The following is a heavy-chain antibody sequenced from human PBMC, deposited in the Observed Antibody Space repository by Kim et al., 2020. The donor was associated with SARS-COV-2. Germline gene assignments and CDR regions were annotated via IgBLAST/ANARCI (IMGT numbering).Heavy chain of an antibody. CDR1: GGSISSGGYY. V-gene: IGHV4-31*03. J-gene: IGHJ4*02. CDR2: IYYSGST. D-gene: IGHD1-26*01. CDR3: ARSERYRGSYYGLRD. Sequence: SETLSLTCTVSGGSISSGGYYWSWIRQHPGKGLEWIGYIYYSGSTYYNPSLKSRVTISVDTSKNQFSLKLSSVTAADTAVYYCARSERYRGSYYGLRDWGQGTLVTVSS.